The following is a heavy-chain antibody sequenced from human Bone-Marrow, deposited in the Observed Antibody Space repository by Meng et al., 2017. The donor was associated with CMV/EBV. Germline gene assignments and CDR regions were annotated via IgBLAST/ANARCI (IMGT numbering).Heavy chain of an antibody. D-gene: IGHD7-27*01. Sequence: KVSCKGSGYSFTSYWIGWVRQMPGKGLEWMGIIYPGDSDTRYSPSFQVQITISADKSISTAYLQWSSLKASDTAKYYCARRDWGRLDAFDIWGQGTMVTVSS. CDR1: GYSFTSYW. V-gene: IGHV5-51*01. CDR2: IYPGDSDT. J-gene: IGHJ3*02. CDR3: ARRDWGRLDAFDI.